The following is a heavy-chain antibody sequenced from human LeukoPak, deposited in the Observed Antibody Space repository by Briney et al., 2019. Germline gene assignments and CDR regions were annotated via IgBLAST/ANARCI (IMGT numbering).Heavy chain of an antibody. CDR1: DDSITMYY. D-gene: IGHD1-1*01. CDR3: ARGRVSSSTWYSTYYYYFYMDV. J-gene: IGHJ6*03. Sequence: SETLSLTCSVSDDSITMYYWTWIRQPPGKGLEWIGDVDHTGSTNFNPSLNGRVSISRDTSKNLFSLRLRSVTAADTAVYFCARGRVSSSTWYSTYYYYFYMDVWGKGTTVTVSS. V-gene: IGHV4-59*01. CDR2: VDHTGST.